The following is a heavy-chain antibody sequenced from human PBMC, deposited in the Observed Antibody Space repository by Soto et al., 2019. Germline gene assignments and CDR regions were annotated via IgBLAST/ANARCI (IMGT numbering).Heavy chain of an antibody. J-gene: IGHJ4*02. V-gene: IGHV3-7*03. CDR3: AREWYSGSLGH. D-gene: IGHD1-26*01. CDR1: GFTFSSYW. CDR2: IKQDGSEK. Sequence: HPGGSLRLSCAASGFTFSSYWMTWVRQAPGKGLEWVANIKQDGSEKYYVDSVKGRFTISRDNAKNSLYLQMNSLRGEDTAVYYCAREWYSGSLGHWGQGTLVTVLL.